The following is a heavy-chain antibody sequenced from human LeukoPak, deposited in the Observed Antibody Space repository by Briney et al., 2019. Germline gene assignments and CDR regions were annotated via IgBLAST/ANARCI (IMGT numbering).Heavy chain of an antibody. CDR1: GFPFSTYS. Sequence: PGGSLRLSCAGSGFPFSTYSMNWVRQAPGKGLEWVSYISKSSRTIYYADSVKGRFTISRDNAKKSLYLQMNSLEAEDTAVYYCAGWSGGSNPWGQGTLVTASS. CDR2: ISKSSRTI. V-gene: IGHV3-48*04. CDR3: AGWSGGSNP. J-gene: IGHJ1*01. D-gene: IGHD1-26*01.